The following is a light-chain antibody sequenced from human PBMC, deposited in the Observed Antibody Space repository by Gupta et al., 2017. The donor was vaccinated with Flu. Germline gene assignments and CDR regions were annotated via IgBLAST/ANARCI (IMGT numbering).Light chain of an antibody. J-gene: IGLJ1*01. CDR1: SSNIGSNT. CDR3: AAWDNSLNDPYV. V-gene: IGLV1-44*01. CDR2: TNN. Sequence: VTISCSGSSSNIGSNTVNWYQQLPGTAPRLLIYTNNQRPSGVPDRFSGSKSGTSASLAISGLQSEDEADYYCAAWDNSLNDPYVFGTGTKVTVL.